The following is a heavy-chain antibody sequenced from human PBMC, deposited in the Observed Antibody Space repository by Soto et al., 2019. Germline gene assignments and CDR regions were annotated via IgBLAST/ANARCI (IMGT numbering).Heavy chain of an antibody. CDR2: VSSGGTT. CDR3: VSRGVRGPDFFDY. V-gene: IGHV3-48*01. D-gene: IGHD2-8*01. CDR1: GFAFSSYT. Sequence: EVQLVESGGGLVQPGGSLRISCAASGFAFSSYTMNWVRQAPGKGLEWISCVSSGGTTYYADSVKGRFTISRDNAKNPLFLQMDNLRAEDTALYYCVSRGVRGPDFFDYWGQGTLVTVSS. J-gene: IGHJ4*02.